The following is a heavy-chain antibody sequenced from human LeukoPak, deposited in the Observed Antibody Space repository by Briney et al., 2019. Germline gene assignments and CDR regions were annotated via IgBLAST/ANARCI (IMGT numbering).Heavy chain of an antibody. J-gene: IGHJ4*02. CDR1: GFTFSSYW. Sequence: PGGSLRLSCAASGFTFSSYWMHWVRQAPGKGLVWVSRIYSGGSSTSYADSVKGRFTISRDNAKNTLYLQMNSLRAEDTAVYYCARVGYSSSWYNFDYWGQGTLVTVSS. CDR2: IYSGGSST. CDR3: ARVGYSSSWYNFDY. D-gene: IGHD6-13*01. V-gene: IGHV3-74*01.